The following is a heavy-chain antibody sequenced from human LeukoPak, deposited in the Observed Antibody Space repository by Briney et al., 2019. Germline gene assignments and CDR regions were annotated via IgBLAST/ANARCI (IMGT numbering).Heavy chain of an antibody. J-gene: IGHJ4*02. CDR1: GFTFSSYS. Sequence: PGGSLRLSCAASGFTFSSYSMNWVRQAPGKGLEWVSSISSSSSYIYYADSVKGRFTISRDNAKNSLYLQMNSLRAEDTAVYYCTTDADILTGYYFDYWGQGTLVTVSS. CDR3: TTDADILTGYYFDY. V-gene: IGHV3-21*01. CDR2: ISSSSSYI. D-gene: IGHD3-9*01.